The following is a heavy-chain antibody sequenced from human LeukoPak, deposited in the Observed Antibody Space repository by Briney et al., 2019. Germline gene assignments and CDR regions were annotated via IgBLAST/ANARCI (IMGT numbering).Heavy chain of an antibody. D-gene: IGHD6-19*01. CDR3: ARRVWLVPRYFYYYMDV. V-gene: IGHV4-34*01. J-gene: IGHJ6*03. Sequence: PSETLSLTCAVYGGSFSGYYWSWIRQPPGKGLEWIGEIYHSGGTNYNPSLKSRVTISVDTSKNQFSLKISSVTAADTAVYYCARRVWLVPRYFYYYMDVWGKGTTVTISS. CDR2: IYHSGGT. CDR1: GGSFSGYY.